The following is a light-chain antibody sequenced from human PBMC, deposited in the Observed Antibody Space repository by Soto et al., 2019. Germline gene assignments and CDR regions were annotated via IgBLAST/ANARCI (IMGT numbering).Light chain of an antibody. V-gene: IGKV3-15*01. CDR1: QSVNSN. CDR2: GTS. Sequence: EVVMAQSPATLSLSPGERATLSCRASQSVNSNLAWYQQKAAQAPRLLIYGTSTRATGIPARFSGSGSGTDFTLTISSLHFEDFAVYYCQQYNNWPRTFGQGTKVDI. CDR3: QQYNNWPRT. J-gene: IGKJ1*01.